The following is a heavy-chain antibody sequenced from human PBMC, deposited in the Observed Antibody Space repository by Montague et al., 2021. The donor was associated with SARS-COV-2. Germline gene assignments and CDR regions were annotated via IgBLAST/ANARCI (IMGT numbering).Heavy chain of an antibody. CDR2: INHSGST. J-gene: IGHJ2*01. V-gene: IGHV4-34*01. CDR3: ARGAPTISMILVVMTGAGWYFDL. CDR1: GGSFSDYY. D-gene: IGHD3-22*01. Sequence: TLSLTCAVYGGSFSDYYWSWIRQPPGKGLEWIGEINHSGSTNYNPSLRSRVTISVDTSKNQFSLKLSAVTAADTAVYYCARGAPTISMILVVMTGAGWYFDLWGRGTLVTVSS.